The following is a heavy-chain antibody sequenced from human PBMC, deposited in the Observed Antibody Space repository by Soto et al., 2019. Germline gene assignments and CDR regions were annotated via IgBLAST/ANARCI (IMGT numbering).Heavy chain of an antibody. CDR2: INSDGSST. CDR1: GFTFSSYW. CDR3: ARDLGKHSSSWTDSWFDP. J-gene: IGHJ5*02. D-gene: IGHD6-13*01. Sequence: GGSLILSCAASGFTFSSYWMHWVRQAPGKGLVWVSRINSDGSSTSYADSVKGRFTISRDNAKNTLYLQMNSLRAEDTAVYYCARDLGKHSSSWTDSWFDPWGQGTLVTVSS. V-gene: IGHV3-74*01.